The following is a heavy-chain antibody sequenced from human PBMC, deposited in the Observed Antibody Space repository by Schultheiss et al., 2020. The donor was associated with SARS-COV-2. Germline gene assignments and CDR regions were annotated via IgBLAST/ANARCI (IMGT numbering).Heavy chain of an antibody. CDR1: GFTFSSYE. CDR2: ISSSGSTI. Sequence: GGSLRLSCAASGFTFSSYEMNWVRQAPGKGLEWVSYISSSGSTIYYADSVKGRFTISRDNAKNSLYLQMNSLRAEDTAVYYCTTSVVPAATHNWNYYWGQGTLVTVSS. D-gene: IGHD2-2*01. CDR3: TTSVVPAATHNWNYY. V-gene: IGHV3-48*03. J-gene: IGHJ4*02.